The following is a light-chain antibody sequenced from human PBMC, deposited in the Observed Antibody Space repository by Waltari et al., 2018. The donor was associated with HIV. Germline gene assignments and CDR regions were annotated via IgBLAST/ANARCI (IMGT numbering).Light chain of an antibody. CDR2: HTN. CDR1: SSNIVTNY. Sequence: QSVLTQPPSASGPPGQRVTIPCSGISSNIVTNYVSWYTHFPGTAPELVAYHTNQGPLGVPDRFPGSKSGTSASLAISGLRSEDEADYYCAAWDDSLSAWLFGGGTRLNVL. J-gene: IGLJ2*01. V-gene: IGLV1-47*01. CDR3: AAWDDSLSAWL.